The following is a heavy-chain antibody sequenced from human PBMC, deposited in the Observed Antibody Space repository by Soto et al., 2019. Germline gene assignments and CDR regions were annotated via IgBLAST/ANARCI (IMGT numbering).Heavy chain of an antibody. Sequence: GGSLRLSCAASGFTFSSYSMNWVRQTPGKGLEWVSSISSSSSYIYYADSVKGRFTISRDNAKNSLYLQMNSLRAEDTAVYYCASYLNVYSNYDAFDIWGQGTMVTVSS. CDR3: ASYLNVYSNYDAFDI. V-gene: IGHV3-21*01. CDR1: GFTFSSYS. D-gene: IGHD4-4*01. CDR2: ISSSSSYI. J-gene: IGHJ3*02.